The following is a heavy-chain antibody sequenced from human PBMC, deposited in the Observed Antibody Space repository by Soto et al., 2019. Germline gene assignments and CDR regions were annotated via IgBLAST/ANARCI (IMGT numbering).Heavy chain of an antibody. CDR2: IDYSGST. V-gene: IGHV4-30-4*01. D-gene: IGHD3-9*01. J-gene: IGHJ4*02. Sequence: SETRSLTCTVSVGSISSGDYYWSWIRQPPGKGLGCIGYIDYSGSTYYKPSLKSRVTISVDTSKNQFSLNLSSVTAADTAVYYCARVKYDVLTGYPGSYFEDWGQGTLVTVSS. CDR1: VGSISSGDYY. CDR3: ARVKYDVLTGYPGSYFED.